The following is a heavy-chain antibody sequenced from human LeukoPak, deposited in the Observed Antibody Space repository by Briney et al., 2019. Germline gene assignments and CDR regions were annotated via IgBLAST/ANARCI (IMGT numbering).Heavy chain of an antibody. V-gene: IGHV3-9*01. CDR1: GFTFDDYA. CDR3: AKDILRWSAIENDAFDI. CDR2: ISWNSGSI. D-gene: IGHD2-2*02. Sequence: GGSLRLSCAASGFTFDDYAMHWVRQAPGKGLEWVSGISWNSGSIGYADSVKGRFTISRDNAKNSLYLQMNSLRAEDTALYYCAKDILRWSAIENDAFDIWGQGTMVTVSS. J-gene: IGHJ3*02.